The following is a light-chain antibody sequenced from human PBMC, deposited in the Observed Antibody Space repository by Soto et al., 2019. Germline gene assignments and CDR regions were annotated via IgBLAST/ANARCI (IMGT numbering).Light chain of an antibody. Sequence: QLVLTQPPSVSGAPGQRVTISCTGSSSNIGAGYGVHWYQQLPGTAPKLLIYGNSNRPSGVPDRFSGSKSGTSASLAITGLQAEDEADYYCQSYDSSLSGGVFGGGTKLTVL. V-gene: IGLV1-40*01. CDR1: SSNIGAGYG. CDR2: GNS. CDR3: QSYDSSLSGGV. J-gene: IGLJ3*02.